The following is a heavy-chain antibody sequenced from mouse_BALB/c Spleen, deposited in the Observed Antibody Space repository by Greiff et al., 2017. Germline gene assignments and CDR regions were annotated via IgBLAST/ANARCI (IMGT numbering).Heavy chain of an antibody. J-gene: IGHJ4*01. CDR1: GYSFTGYY. V-gene: IGHV1S34*01. Sequence: LVKTGASVKISCKASGYSFTGYYMHWVKQSHGKSLEWIGYISCYNGATSYNQKFKGKATFTVDTSSSTAYMQLSSLTSEDSAVYYCTRWGDYYAMDYWGQGTSVTVSS. CDR2: ISCYNGAT. CDR3: TRWGDYYAMDY.